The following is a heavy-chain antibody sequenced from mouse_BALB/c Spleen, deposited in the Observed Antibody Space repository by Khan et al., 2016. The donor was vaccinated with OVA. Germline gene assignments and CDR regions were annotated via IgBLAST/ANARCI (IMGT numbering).Heavy chain of an antibody. J-gene: IGHJ4*01. CDR3: AKGEWSYYFALDY. Sequence: QVQLQQPGPGLVAPSQSLSITCTVSGFSLTDYGVSWIRQPPGKGLEWMGVIWGGGIIYYNSALKSRLCISKDNSKSQVFLKMKSLQTNDTAMYYCAKGEWSYYFALDYWGQGTSVTVSS. D-gene: IGHD1-1*02. CDR2: IWGGGII. CDR1: GFSLTDYG. V-gene: IGHV2-6-5*01.